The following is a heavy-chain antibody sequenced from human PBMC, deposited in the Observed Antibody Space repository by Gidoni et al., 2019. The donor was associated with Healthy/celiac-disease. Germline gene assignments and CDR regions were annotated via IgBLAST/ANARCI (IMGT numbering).Heavy chain of an antibody. CDR3: AREYCSGGSCRDGIVDY. J-gene: IGHJ4*02. Sequence: EVQLVESGGGLVQPGGSLRLSCAASGFTFSSYSMNWVRQAPGKGLAWVSYISSSSSTIYYADYVKGRFTISRDNAKNSLYLQMNSLRAEDTAVYYCAREYCSGGSCRDGIVDYWGQGTLVTVSS. V-gene: IGHV3-48*01. D-gene: IGHD2-15*01. CDR1: GFTFSSYS. CDR2: ISSSSSTI.